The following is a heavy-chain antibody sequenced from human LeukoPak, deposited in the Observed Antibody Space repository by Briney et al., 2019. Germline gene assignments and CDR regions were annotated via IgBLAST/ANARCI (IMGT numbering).Heavy chain of an antibody. J-gene: IGHJ6*02. Sequence: GGSLRLPCEASGFTFSSYAMHWVRQAPGKGLEWVAVISYDGSNKYYADSVKGRFTISRDNSKNTLYLQMNSLRAEDTAVYYCAREIDIVVVVAAFGSMDVWGQGTTVTVSS. CDR3: AREIDIVVVVAAFGSMDV. CDR1: GFTFSSYA. V-gene: IGHV3-30-3*01. D-gene: IGHD2-15*01. CDR2: ISYDGSNK.